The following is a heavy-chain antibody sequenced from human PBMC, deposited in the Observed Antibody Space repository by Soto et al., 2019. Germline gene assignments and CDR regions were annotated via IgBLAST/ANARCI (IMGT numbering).Heavy chain of an antibody. J-gene: IGHJ6*02. CDR3: AREDFGVVIPYYYYYGMDV. Sequence: GSLRLSCAASGFTFSSYWMHWVRQALGKGLVWVSRINSDGSSTSYADSVKGRFTISRDNAKNTLYLQMNSLRAEDTAVYYCAREDFGVVIPYYYYYGMDVWGQGTTVTVSS. CDR1: GFTFSSYW. D-gene: IGHD3-3*01. V-gene: IGHV3-74*01. CDR2: INSDGSST.